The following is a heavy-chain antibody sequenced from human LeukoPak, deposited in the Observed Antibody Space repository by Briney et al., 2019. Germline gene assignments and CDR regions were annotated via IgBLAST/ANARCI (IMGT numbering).Heavy chain of an antibody. CDR2: INVSSGGTNT. D-gene: IGHD1-26*01. J-gene: IGHJ4*02. CDR3: ARDLSSTSNWELDY. Sequence: ASVKVSCKASGYTFTDYFIHWVRQAPGQGLEWMGRINVSSGGTNTNYAQNFHGRVTMTRDTSISTAYMELSRLTSDDTAVYYCARDLSSTSNWELDYWGQGTLVTVSS. CDR1: GYTFTDYF. V-gene: IGHV1-2*06.